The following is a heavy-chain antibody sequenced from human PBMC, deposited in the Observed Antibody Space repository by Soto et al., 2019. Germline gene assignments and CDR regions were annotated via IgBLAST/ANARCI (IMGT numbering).Heavy chain of an antibody. D-gene: IGHD2-15*01. CDR2: INHNGLT. V-gene: IGHV4-34*01. CDR3: ASARWDY. Sequence: SETLSLTCGVYGASFTSNYWSWVRQPPAKGLEWIGEINHNGLTNYNPSPKSRVTISVDTSKNQFSLKLTSVTAADTAVYYCASARWDYWGQGTLVTVSS. J-gene: IGHJ4*02. CDR1: GASFTSNY.